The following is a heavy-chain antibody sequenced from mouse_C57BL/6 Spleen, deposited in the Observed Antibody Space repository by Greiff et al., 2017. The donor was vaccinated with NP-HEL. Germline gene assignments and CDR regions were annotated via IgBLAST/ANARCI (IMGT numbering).Heavy chain of an antibody. CDR3: ATTTVVATDYFDY. CDR2: IDPSDSYT. V-gene: IGHV1-69*01. D-gene: IGHD1-1*01. CDR1: GYTFTSYW. Sequence: VQLQQSGAELVMPGASVKLSCKASGYTFTSYWMHWVKQRPGQGLEWIGEIDPSDSYTNYNQKFKGKSTLTVDKSSSTAYMQLSSLTSEDSAVYYCATTTVVATDYFDYWGQGTTLTVSS. J-gene: IGHJ2*01.